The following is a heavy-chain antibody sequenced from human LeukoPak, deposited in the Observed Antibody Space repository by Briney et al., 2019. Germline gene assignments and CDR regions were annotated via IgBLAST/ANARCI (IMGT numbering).Heavy chain of an antibody. CDR2: INSNSGGT. Sequence: ASVKLSCKASGSSFTVSYIHWVWNAPGQGLGWMGGINSNSGGTNYAQKFHRRVTMSRDTSISTAHMELTRLRSDDTAVYYCAAGGSSSSSEEFFQHWGQGTLVTVSS. D-gene: IGHD6-6*01. V-gene: IGHV1-2*02. J-gene: IGHJ1*01. CDR3: AAGGSSSSSEEFFQH. CDR1: GSSFTVSY.